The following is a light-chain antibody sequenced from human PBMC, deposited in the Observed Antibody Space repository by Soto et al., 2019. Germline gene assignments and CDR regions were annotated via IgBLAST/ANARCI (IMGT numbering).Light chain of an antibody. CDR2: GNS. Sequence: QSVLTQPPSVSGAPGQRVTISCTGSSSNIVAGYDVHWYQQLPGTAPKLLIYGNSNRPSGVPDRFSGSKSGTSASLAITGLQAEDEADYYCQSYDSSLSGNVVFGGGTKLTVL. J-gene: IGLJ2*01. V-gene: IGLV1-40*01. CDR1: SSNIVAGYD. CDR3: QSYDSSLSGNVV.